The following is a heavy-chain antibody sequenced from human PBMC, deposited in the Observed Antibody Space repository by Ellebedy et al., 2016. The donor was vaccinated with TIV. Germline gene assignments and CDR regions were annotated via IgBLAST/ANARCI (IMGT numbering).Heavy chain of an antibody. Sequence: GGSLRLXXAASGFTFSTYSMDWVRQAPGKGLEWVSSISSSSSYIYYADSVKGRFTISRDNAKNSLYLQMNSLRAEDTAVYYCARAAPYNSHCFDMWGQGTMVTVSS. CDR3: ARAAPYNSHCFDM. D-gene: IGHD1-20*01. CDR1: GFTFSTYS. V-gene: IGHV3-21*01. J-gene: IGHJ3*02. CDR2: ISSSSSYI.